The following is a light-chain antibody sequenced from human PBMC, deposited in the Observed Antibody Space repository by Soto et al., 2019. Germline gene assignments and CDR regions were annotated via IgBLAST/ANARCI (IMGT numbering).Light chain of an antibody. CDR1: QSIVTY. V-gene: IGKV1-39*01. CDR3: QQSYSTPPWT. Sequence: DIQMTQSPSSVSASVGDRVTITCRASQSIVTYLNWYLQKPGKAPKLLIYAASNLQSGVPSRFSGSGSGTDFTLTISSLQPEDFATYFCQQSYSTPPWTFGQGTKMDIK. CDR2: AAS. J-gene: IGKJ1*01.